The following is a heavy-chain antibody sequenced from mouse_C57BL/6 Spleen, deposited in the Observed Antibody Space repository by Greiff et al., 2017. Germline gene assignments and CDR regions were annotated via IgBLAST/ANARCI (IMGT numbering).Heavy chain of an antibody. D-gene: IGHD1-1*01. CDR3: SRSITTVRYFDV. Sequence: VQLQQSGAELVKPGASVKISCKASGYAFSSYWMNWVKQRPGKGLEWIGQIYPGDGDTNYTGKFKGKAILTADNSSSTAYMQLSSLTSEDSAVYFCSRSITTVRYFDVWGTGTTVTVSS. V-gene: IGHV1-80*01. CDR2: IYPGDGDT. CDR1: GYAFSSYW. J-gene: IGHJ1*03.